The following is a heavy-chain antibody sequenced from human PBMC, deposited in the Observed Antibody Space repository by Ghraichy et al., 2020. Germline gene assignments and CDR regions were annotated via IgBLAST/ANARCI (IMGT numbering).Heavy chain of an antibody. CDR1: GFTFSNAW. CDR2: IKSETDGGTT. J-gene: IGHJ4*02. CDR3: TTALGRRYYYDSSGYWFH. V-gene: IGHV3-15*07. Sequence: GGSLRLSCAASGFTFSNAWMNWVRQAPGKGLEWVGHIKSETDGGTTDYAAPVKGRFIISREDSKNTLYLQMKSLKTEDTAVYYCTTALGRRYYYDSSGYWFHWGQGTLVTVYS. D-gene: IGHD3-22*01.